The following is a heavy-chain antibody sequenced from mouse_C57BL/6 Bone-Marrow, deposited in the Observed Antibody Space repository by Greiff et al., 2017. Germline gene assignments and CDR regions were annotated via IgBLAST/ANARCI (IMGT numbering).Heavy chain of an antibody. D-gene: IGHD2-4*01. CDR2: IYPENGDT. CDR1: GFNIKDDY. J-gene: IGHJ1*03. V-gene: IGHV14-4*01. CDR3: TTSYDYDVWYFDV. Sequence: VQLQQSGAELVRPGASVKLSCTASGFNIKDDYMHWVKQRPEQGLEWIGWIYPENGDTEYASKFQGKATITADTSSNTAYLQLSSLTSEDTAVYYCTTSYDYDVWYFDVGGTGTTVTVSS.